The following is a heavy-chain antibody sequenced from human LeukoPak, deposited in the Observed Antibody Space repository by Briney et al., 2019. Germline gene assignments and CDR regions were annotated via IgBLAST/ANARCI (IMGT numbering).Heavy chain of an antibody. J-gene: IGHJ6*02. D-gene: IGHD3-22*01. CDR1: GFTFSSYS. CDR2: IGSSSSTM. CDR3: ARAHRGYHSSGYYYSYYYYGMDV. Sequence: GGSLRLSCAASGFTFSSYSMNWVRQAPGKGLEWVSYIGSSSSTMYYADSVKGRFTISRDNAKNSLYLQMNSLRAEDTAVYYCARAHRGYHSSGYYYSYYYYGMDVWGQGTTVTVSS. V-gene: IGHV3-48*01.